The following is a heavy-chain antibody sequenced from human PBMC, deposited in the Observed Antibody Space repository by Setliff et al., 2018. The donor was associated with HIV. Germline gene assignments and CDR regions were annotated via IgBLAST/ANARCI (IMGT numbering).Heavy chain of an antibody. D-gene: IGHD3-22*01. CDR3: ATVSGDYYESSDRP. V-gene: IGHV1-69-2*01. Sequence: VKVSCKASGYTFTAYYMHWVQQAPGKGLEWVGRVDPEDGETMYAEKFQGRVTITADTSTDTAYLELSSLRSEDTAVYYCATVSGDYYESSDRPWGQGTLVTVSS. CDR2: VDPEDGET. J-gene: IGHJ5*02. CDR1: GYTFTAYY.